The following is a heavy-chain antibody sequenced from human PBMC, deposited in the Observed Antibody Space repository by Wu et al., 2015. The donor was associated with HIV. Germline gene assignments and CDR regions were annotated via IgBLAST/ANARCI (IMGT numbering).Heavy chain of an antibody. D-gene: IGHD5-24*01. Sequence: QVQLVQSGGEVKKPGASLKVSCKASGHTFAAYYVHWVRQAPGQGLEWMGWIQPNSGVTKNAQTFRGRLTMTRDTSINTVYMELSRLRFDDTALYYCTERLREWGQGSLVTVSS. V-gene: IGHV1-2*02. J-gene: IGHJ4*02. CDR2: IQPNSGVT. CDR1: GHTFAAYY. CDR3: TERLRE.